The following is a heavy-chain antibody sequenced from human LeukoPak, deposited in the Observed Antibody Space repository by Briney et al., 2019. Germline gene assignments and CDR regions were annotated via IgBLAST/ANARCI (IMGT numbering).Heavy chain of an antibody. CDR3: TRYSIAAVYDY. V-gene: IGHV4-4*02. CDR1: GGSISSSNW. Sequence: SETLSLTCAVSGGSISSSNWWSWVRLPPGKGLEWIGEIYHSGSTNYNPSLKSRVTISVDKSKNQFSLKLSSVTAADTAVYYCTRYSIAAVYDYWGQGTLVTVSS. CDR2: IYHSGST. J-gene: IGHJ4*02. D-gene: IGHD6-13*01.